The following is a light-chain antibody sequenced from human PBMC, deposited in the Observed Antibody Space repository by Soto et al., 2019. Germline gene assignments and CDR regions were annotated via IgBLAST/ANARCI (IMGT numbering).Light chain of an antibody. V-gene: IGKV1-5*03. J-gene: IGKJ5*01. Sequence: DIQMTQSPSTLSASVGDRVTITCRASQSISSWLAWYQQKPGKAPKLLIYKASSLESGVPSRFSGRGSGTEFTLTISSLQPDDFATYYCQQYNSYLITFGQGKRLEIK. CDR2: KAS. CDR3: QQYNSYLIT. CDR1: QSISSW.